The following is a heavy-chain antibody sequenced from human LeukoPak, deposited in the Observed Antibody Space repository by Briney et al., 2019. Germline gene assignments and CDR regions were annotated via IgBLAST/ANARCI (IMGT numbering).Heavy chain of an antibody. CDR1: GGSISSYY. CDR3: ARGLGYYDSSVGY. V-gene: IGHV4-59*01. Sequence: PSETLSLTCTVSGGSISSYYWSWIRQPPGKGLEWIGYIYYSGSTNYNPSLKSRVTISVDTSKNQFSPRLSSVTAADTAVYFCARGLGYYDSSVGYWGQGTLVTVSS. J-gene: IGHJ4*02. D-gene: IGHD3-22*01. CDR2: IYYSGST.